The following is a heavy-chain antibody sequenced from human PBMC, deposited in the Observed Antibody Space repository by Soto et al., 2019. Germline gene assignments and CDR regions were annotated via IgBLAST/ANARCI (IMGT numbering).Heavy chain of an antibody. V-gene: IGHV3-66*01. J-gene: IGHJ6*03. CDR1: GFTVSSNY. CDR3: ARDFIYYYMDV. Sequence: EVQLVESGGGLVQPGGSLRLSCAASGFTVSSNYMSWVRQAPGKGLEWVSVIYSGGSTYYADSVKGRFTISRDNSKNTLYLQMNSLRAEDTAVYYCARDFIYYYMDVWGKGTTVTVSS. CDR2: IYSGGST.